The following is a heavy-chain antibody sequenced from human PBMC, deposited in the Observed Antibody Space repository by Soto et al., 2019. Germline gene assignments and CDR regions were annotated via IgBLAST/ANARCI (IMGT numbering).Heavy chain of an antibody. CDR2: IYYSGTT. J-gene: IGHJ6*02. CDR3: APSCVACGGFNYYGMDV. V-gene: IGHV4-31*03. CDR1: GGSISSGGYY. D-gene: IGHD2-21*01. Sequence: QVQLQESGPGLVKPSQTLSLTCTVSGGSISSGGYYWYWIRQHPGKGLEWIGYIYYSGTTYYNPSPKSRVSISVDTSKNQFSLKLSSVTAADTAVYYCAPSCVACGGFNYYGMDVWGQGTTVTVSS.